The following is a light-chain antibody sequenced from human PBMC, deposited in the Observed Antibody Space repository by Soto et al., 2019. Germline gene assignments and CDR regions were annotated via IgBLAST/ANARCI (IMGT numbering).Light chain of an antibody. J-gene: IGKJ1*01. CDR1: QSVSSY. V-gene: IGKV3D-15*01. CDR2: DAS. Sequence: EIGLTQSPGTLSLSPGERATISCRASQSVSSYLACYQQKPGQAPRLLIYDASNRATGIPARFSGSGSGTEFTLIISGLQFEDYAVYYCHQYNNWPPWTFGQGTKVDIK. CDR3: HQYNNWPPWT.